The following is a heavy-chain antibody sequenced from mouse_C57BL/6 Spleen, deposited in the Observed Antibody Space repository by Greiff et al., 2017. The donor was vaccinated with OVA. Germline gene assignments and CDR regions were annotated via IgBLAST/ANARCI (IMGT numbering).Heavy chain of an antibody. CDR1: GYTFTSYW. J-gene: IGHJ2*01. Sequence: QVQLQQSGAELVMPGASVKLSCKASGYTFTSYWMHWVKQRPGQGLEWIGEIDPSDSYTNYNQKFKGKSTLTVDKSSSTAYMQLSSLTSEDSAVYYCARLDYYGSRGDYWGQGTTLTVSS. CDR2: IDPSDSYT. V-gene: IGHV1-69*01. CDR3: ARLDYYGSRGDY. D-gene: IGHD1-1*01.